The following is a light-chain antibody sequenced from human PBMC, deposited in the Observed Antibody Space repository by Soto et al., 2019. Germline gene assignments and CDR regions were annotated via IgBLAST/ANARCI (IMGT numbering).Light chain of an antibody. CDR3: SSYAGSNLYV. CDR1: SSDVGDYNS. J-gene: IGLJ1*01. Sequence: QSVLTQPPSASGSPGQSVTISCTGTSSDVGDYNSVSWYQQHPGKAPKLIIYEVTKRPSGVPDRFSGSKSGNTASLTGSGLQAEDEADYYCSSYAGSNLYVFGSGTKLTVL. CDR2: EVT. V-gene: IGLV2-8*01.